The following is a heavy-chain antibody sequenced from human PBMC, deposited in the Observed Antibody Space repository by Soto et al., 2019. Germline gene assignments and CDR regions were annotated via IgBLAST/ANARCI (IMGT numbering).Heavy chain of an antibody. Sequence: GASVKVSCKASGYTFTSYGISWVRQAPGQGLERMGWISAYNGNTNYAQKLQGRVTMTTDTSTSTAYMELRSLRSDDTAVYYCARDTYYYDSSDNWFDPWGQGTLVTVSS. J-gene: IGHJ5*02. D-gene: IGHD3-22*01. V-gene: IGHV1-18*01. CDR2: ISAYNGNT. CDR3: ARDTYYYDSSDNWFDP. CDR1: GYTFTSYG.